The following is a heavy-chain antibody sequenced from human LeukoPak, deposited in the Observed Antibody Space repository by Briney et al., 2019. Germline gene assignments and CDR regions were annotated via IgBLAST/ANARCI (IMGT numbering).Heavy chain of an antibody. CDR3: ARDGGGSSGYYWGLGY. V-gene: IGHV3-74*01. CDR1: GFTISRYW. D-gene: IGHD3-22*01. CDR2: ISGDGRTI. Sequence: GGSLRLSCVASGFTISRYWMNWVRQAPGKGLVWVSRISGDGRTISYADSVKGRFTISIDNAKDTLYLQMNSLRAEDTAVYYCARDGGGSSGYYWGLGYWGQGTLVTVSS. J-gene: IGHJ4*02.